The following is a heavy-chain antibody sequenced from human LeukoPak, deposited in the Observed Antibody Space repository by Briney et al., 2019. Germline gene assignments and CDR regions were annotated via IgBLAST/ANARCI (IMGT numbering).Heavy chain of an antibody. Sequence: PSETLSLTCTVSGGSFSSYYWSWVRQPPGKGLEYIGYIYYSGSTNYNPSLKSRVTISVDTSKNQFSLKLSSVTAADTAMYYCARMKGVVVIPTARPTFYFDYWGQGILVTVSS. CDR3: ARMKGVVVIPTARPTFYFDY. CDR2: IYYSGST. J-gene: IGHJ4*02. D-gene: IGHD2-2*01. CDR1: GGSFSSYY. V-gene: IGHV4-59*08.